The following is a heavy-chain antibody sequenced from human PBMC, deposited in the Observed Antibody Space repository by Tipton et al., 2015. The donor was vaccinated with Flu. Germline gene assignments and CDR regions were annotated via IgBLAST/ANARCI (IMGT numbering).Heavy chain of an antibody. CDR1: ADSISSDYY. J-gene: IGHJ4*02. CDR3: ARDREGHSFGL. Sequence: LSCTISADSISSDYYWGWIRQPPGKGLEWIGSIHRTGVTYYNPSLKSRVSISVDRSQNQFSLKLSSVAAADTAVYYCARDREGHSFGLWGQGTLVTVSS. D-gene: IGHD5-18*01. V-gene: IGHV4-38-2*02. CDR2: IHRTGVT.